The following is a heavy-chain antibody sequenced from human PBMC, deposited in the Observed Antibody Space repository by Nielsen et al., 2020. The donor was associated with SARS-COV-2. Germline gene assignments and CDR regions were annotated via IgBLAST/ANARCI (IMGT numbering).Heavy chain of an antibody. CDR3: AKDSDRWVQFVGDAFDL. CDR2: INRSYTYI. CDR1: GFTFSSYS. J-gene: IGHJ3*01. Sequence: GESLKISCAASGFTFSSYSMNWVRQAQGKGLEWVSSINRSYTYISYADSVKGRFTISRDNPKNSLYLQMDVLRVEDTAMYYCAKDSDRWVQFVGDAFDLWGQGTMVTVSS. D-gene: IGHD5-24*01. V-gene: IGHV3-21*01.